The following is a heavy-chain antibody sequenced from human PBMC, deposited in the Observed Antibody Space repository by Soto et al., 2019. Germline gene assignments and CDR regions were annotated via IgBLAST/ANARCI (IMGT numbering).Heavy chain of an antibody. J-gene: IGHJ6*02. V-gene: IGHV4-59*01. CDR2: IYYSGST. CDR3: ARGVTMVRGVIIKYYYGMDV. D-gene: IGHD3-10*01. CDR1: GGSISSYY. Sequence: PSETLSLTCTVSGGSISSYYWSWIRQPPGKGLEWIGYIYYSGSTNYNPSLKSRVTISVDTSKNQFSLKLSSLTAADTAVYYCARGVTMVRGVIIKYYYGMDVWGQGTTVTVSS.